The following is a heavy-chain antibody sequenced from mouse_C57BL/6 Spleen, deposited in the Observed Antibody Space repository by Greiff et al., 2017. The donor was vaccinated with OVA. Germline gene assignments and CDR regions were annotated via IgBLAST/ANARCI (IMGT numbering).Heavy chain of an antibody. J-gene: IGHJ4*01. V-gene: IGHV3-6*01. CDR2: ISYDGSN. Sequence: EVKLQESGPGLVKPSQSLSLTCSVTGYSITSGYYWNWIRQFPGNKLEWMGYISYDGSNNYNPSLKNRISITRDTSKNQFFLKLNSVTTEDTATYYCAKGRTAQATWGYYAMDYWGQGTSVTVSS. CDR3: AKGRTAQATWGYYAMDY. CDR1: GYSITSGYY. D-gene: IGHD3-2*02.